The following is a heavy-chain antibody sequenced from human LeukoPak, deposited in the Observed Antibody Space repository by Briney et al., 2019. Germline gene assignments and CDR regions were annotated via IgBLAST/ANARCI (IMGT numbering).Heavy chain of an antibody. CDR2: IYYTGST. J-gene: IGHJ4*02. D-gene: IGHD4-17*01. Sequence: SETLSLTCTVSDGSISSPGHYWGWIRQPPGKGLEWIGIIYYTGSTYYNLSLKSRVIISVDTSKSQFSLKVKSMTAADTAVYYCARRFFYGDYDTYYFDYWGQGTLVTVSS. CDR1: DGSISSPGHY. V-gene: IGHV4-39*01. CDR3: ARRFFYGDYDTYYFDY.